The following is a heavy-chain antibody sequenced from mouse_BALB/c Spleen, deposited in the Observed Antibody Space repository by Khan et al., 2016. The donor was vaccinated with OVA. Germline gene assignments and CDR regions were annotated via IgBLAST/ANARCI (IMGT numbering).Heavy chain of an antibody. V-gene: IGHV1-77*01. CDR2: IYPGSGTT. J-gene: IGHJ2*01. D-gene: IGHD1-1*01. Sequence: QVQLQQSGPELVKPGASVKMSCKASGYTFTDYIISWVKQRTGQGLEWIGEIYPGSGTTHYTEKFKGKATLTADKSSNTAYMQLNSLTSEDSAIDFCARFETTVADYWGQGTTLTVSS. CDR3: ARFETTVADY. CDR1: GYTFTDYI.